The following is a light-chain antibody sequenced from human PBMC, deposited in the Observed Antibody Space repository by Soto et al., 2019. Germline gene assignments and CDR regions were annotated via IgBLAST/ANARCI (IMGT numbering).Light chain of an antibody. CDR3: QSYDKRLTAYV. CDR2: GNG. CDR1: SSSIGAGYE. V-gene: IGLV1-40*01. Sequence: QSVLWQAPSVSGAPGQRVTISCSGTSSSIGAGYEVHWYHQLPGTAPKLVVSGNGNRPSGVPDRLSASKSGTSASLAITGLQAEDEGHYYCQSYDKRLTAYVFGTGTKVTVL. J-gene: IGLJ1*01.